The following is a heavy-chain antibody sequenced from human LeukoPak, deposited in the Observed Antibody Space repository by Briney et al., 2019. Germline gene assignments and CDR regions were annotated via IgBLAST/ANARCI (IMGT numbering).Heavy chain of an antibody. CDR1: GGSFSGYY. CDR3: ARGKTRTSIAPLRSRLEYYFDY. CDR2: INPGGST. V-gene: IGHV4-34*01. J-gene: IGHJ4*02. Sequence: SETLSLTCAVYGGSFSGYYWSWIRQPPGKGLEWIGEINPGGSTNYNPSLKSRVTISVDTSKNQFSLKLSSVTAADTAVYYCARGKTRTSIAPLRSRLEYYFDYWGQGSLVTVSS. D-gene: IGHD6-6*01.